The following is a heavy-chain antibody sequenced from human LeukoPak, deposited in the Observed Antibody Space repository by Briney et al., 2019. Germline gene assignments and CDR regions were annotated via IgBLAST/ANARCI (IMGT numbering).Heavy chain of an antibody. CDR3: ARVGYGDYAPSHAFDI. CDR1: GGSISSYY. Sequence: SETLSLTCTVSGGSISSYYWSWIRQPPGKGLEWIEYIYYSGSTNYNPSLKSRVTISVDTSKNQFSLKLSSVTAADTAVYYCARVGYGDYAPSHAFDIWGQGTMVTVSS. J-gene: IGHJ3*02. D-gene: IGHD4-17*01. V-gene: IGHV4-59*01. CDR2: IYYSGST.